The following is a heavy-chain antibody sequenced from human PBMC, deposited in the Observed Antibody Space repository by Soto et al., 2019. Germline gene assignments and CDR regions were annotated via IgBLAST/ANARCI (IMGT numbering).Heavy chain of an antibody. V-gene: IGHV1-69*01. D-gene: IGHD2-2*01. CDR3: ARTTDEDIVVVPAAIGWFDP. CDR2: IIPIFGTA. CDR1: GGTFSSYA. J-gene: IGHJ5*02. Sequence: QVQLVQSGAEVKKPGSSVKVSCKASGGTFSSYAISWVRQAPGQGLEWMGGIIPIFGTANYAQKFQGRVTITADESTRTAYMELSSLRSEDTAVYYCARTTDEDIVVVPAAIGWFDPWGQGTLVTVSS.